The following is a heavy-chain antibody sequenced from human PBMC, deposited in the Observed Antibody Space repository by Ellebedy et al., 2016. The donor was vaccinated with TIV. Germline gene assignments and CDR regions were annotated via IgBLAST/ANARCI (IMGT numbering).Heavy chain of an antibody. Sequence: AASVKVSCKASGYTFTSYGITWVRQAPGQGLEWMGWLNGYNGNTNYAQKLQGRVTMTTDTSTTTAYMELRSLRSDDTALYYCARGVDLVATVDFWGQGTLVTVSS. J-gene: IGHJ4*02. CDR1: GYTFTSYG. CDR2: LNGYNGNT. CDR3: ARGVDLVATVDF. V-gene: IGHV1-18*04. D-gene: IGHD5-12*01.